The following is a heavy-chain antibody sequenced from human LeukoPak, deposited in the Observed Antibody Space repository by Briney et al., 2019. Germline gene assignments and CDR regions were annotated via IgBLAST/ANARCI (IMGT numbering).Heavy chain of an antibody. J-gene: IGHJ1*01. Sequence: PSETLSLTCTVSGGSVSSGSYYWSWIRQPPGKGLEWIGYIYYSGSTNYNPSLKSRVTISVDTSKNQFSLKLSSVTAADTAVYYCARGPYSSSWYLYFQHWGQGTLVTVSS. D-gene: IGHD6-13*01. CDR3: ARGPYSSSWYLYFQH. V-gene: IGHV4-61*01. CDR1: GGSVSSGSYY. CDR2: IYYSGST.